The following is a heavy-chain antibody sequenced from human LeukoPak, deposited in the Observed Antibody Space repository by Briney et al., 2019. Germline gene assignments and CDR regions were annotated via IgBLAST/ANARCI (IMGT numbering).Heavy chain of an antibody. CDR2: IYYTGDT. J-gene: IGHJ3*02. CDR3: ARHALRRGLLVTTPRCAFDI. CDR1: GGSFSAYY. D-gene: IGHD4-11*01. Sequence: SETLSLTCAVYGGSFSAYYWSWIRQPPGKGLEWIGHIYYTGDTNYNSSLKSRLTMSIDTSKNHFSLELSSVTAADTAVYYCARHALRRGLLVTTPRCAFDIWGQGTMVTVSS. V-gene: IGHV4-59*08.